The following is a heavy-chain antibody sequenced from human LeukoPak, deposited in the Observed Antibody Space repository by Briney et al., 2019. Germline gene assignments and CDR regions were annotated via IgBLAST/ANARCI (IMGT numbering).Heavy chain of an antibody. CDR3: ARDVGASAPDAFDI. V-gene: IGHV3-21*01. CDR2: ISSSSNYI. CDR1: GFTFSTYN. D-gene: IGHD1-26*01. Sequence: GGSLRLSCAASGFTFSTYNMNWVRQAPGKGLEWVSSISSSSNYIYYADSVKGRFTISRDNAKNSLYLQMNSLRVEDTDVYYCARDVGASAPDAFDIWGQGAMVTVSS. J-gene: IGHJ3*02.